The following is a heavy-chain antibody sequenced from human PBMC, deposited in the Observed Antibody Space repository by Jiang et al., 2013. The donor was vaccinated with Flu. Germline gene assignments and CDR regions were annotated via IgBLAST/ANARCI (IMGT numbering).Heavy chain of an antibody. CDR3: AKDLGMTTVTHDAFDI. D-gene: IGHD4-17*01. J-gene: IGHJ3*02. CDR1: GFTFSSYA. Sequence: SGFTFSSYAMSWVRQAPGKGLEWVSAISGSGGSTYYADSVKGRFTISRDNSKNTLYLQMNSLRAEDTAVYYCAKDLGMTTVTHDAFDIWGQGTMVTVSS. CDR2: ISGSGGST. V-gene: IGHV3-23*01.